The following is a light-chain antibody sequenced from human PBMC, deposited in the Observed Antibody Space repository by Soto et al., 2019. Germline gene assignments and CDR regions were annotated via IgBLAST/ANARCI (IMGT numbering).Light chain of an antibody. J-gene: IGKJ4*02. CDR3: QHRSNRPGT. CDR1: HSVRSS. Sequence: EIVLTQSPATLSLSSGERATLSCRASHSVRSSLAWYQQQPGQAPRLLIYDASNRATGIPARFSGSGSGTDFPPTISSLEPNDFAVYCCQHRSNRPGTFGRGTKVEIK. V-gene: IGKV3-11*01. CDR2: DAS.